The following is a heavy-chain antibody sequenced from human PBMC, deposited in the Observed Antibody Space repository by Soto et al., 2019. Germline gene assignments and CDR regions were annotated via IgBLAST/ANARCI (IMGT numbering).Heavy chain of an antibody. CDR3: ARRDRSGFSYWLDT. Sequence: SETLSLTCTVSGGSINSGGYYWTWIRQHPGKGLEWIGTIYLSGTTNYNPSLKSRVTISVDTSKSQFSLKLSSVTAADTAVYYCARRDRSGFSYWLDTWGQGTLVT. CDR2: IYLSGTT. J-gene: IGHJ5*02. CDR1: GGSINSGGYY. V-gene: IGHV4-31*03. D-gene: IGHD3-22*01.